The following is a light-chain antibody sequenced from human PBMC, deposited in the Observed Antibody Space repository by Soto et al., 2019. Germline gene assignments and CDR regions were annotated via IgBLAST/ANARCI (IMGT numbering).Light chain of an antibody. CDR1: SSDVGGYNY. Sequence: QSVLTQPASVSGSPGQSITLSCTGTSSDVGGYNYVSWYQQHPGKAPKLMIYDVSNRPSGVSNRFSGSKSGNTASLTTSGLQAEDEADYYCSSYTSSSTPWVFGTGTKVTVL. CDR3: SSYTSSSTPWV. J-gene: IGLJ1*01. V-gene: IGLV2-14*01. CDR2: DVS.